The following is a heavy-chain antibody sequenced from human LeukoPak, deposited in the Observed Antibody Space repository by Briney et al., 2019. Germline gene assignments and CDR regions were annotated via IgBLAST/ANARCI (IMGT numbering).Heavy chain of an antibody. Sequence: GGSLRLSCAASGFTFSSYWMSWVRQAPGKGLEWVANIKQDGSEKYYVDSVKGRFTISRDNAKNSLYLQMNSLRAEDTAVYYCARDLNYDILTLDAFDIWGQGTMVTVSS. CDR2: IKQDGSEK. V-gene: IGHV3-7*01. CDR1: GFTFSSYW. CDR3: ARDLNYDILTLDAFDI. D-gene: IGHD3-9*01. J-gene: IGHJ3*02.